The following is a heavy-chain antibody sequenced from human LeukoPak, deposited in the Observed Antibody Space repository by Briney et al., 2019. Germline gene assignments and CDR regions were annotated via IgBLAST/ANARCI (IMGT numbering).Heavy chain of an antibody. D-gene: IGHD6-13*01. CDR1: GFTFSSYE. CDR2: IKQDGSEK. CDR3: ARCSSSWYNYYYMDV. V-gene: IGHV3-7*01. J-gene: IGHJ6*03. Sequence: GGSLRLSCAASGFTFSSYEMNWVRQAPGKGLEWVANIKQDGSEKYYVDSVKGRFTISRDNAKNSLYLQMNSLRAEDTAVYYCARCSSSWYNYYYMDVWGKGTTVTVSS.